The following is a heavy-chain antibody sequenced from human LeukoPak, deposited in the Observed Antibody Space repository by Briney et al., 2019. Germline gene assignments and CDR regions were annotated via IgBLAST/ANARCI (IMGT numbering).Heavy chain of an antibody. Sequence: GGSLRLSCAASGFTFSSYEMNWVRQAPGKGLEWVSYISSSGSTIYYADSVKGRLTISRDNTKNSLYLQMNSLRAEDTAVYYCARDSSGWYTYYFDYWGQGTLVTVSS. D-gene: IGHD6-19*01. J-gene: IGHJ4*02. V-gene: IGHV3-48*03. CDR2: ISSSGSTI. CDR1: GFTFSSYE. CDR3: ARDSSGWYTYYFDY.